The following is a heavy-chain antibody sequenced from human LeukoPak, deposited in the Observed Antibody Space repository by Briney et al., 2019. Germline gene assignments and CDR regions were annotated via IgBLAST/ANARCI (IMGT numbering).Heavy chain of an antibody. J-gene: IGHJ4*02. Sequence: QPGGSLRLSCAASGFTVSTNYMSWVRQGPGRGLEGVSVIYSGGNTYYADSVKGRFTISRDNSKNTLYLQMNSLRADDTAVYYCARDSGTTVGYFDYWGQGTLVTVSS. CDR2: IYSGGNT. V-gene: IGHV3-66*01. CDR1: GFTVSTNY. CDR3: ARDSGTTVGYFDY. D-gene: IGHD4-23*01.